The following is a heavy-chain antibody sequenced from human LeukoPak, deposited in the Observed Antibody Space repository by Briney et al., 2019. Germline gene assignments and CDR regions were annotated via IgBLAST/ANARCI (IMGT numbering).Heavy chain of an antibody. CDR3: ARVYGGNSAFDY. CDR1: GYSISSGYY. J-gene: IGHJ4*02. Sequence: SETLSLTCTVSGYSISSGYYWGWIRQPPGKGLEWIGSIYHSGSTYYNPSLKSRVTISVDTSKNQFSLKLSSVTAADTAVYYCARVYGGNSAFDYWGQGTLVTVSS. CDR2: IYHSGST. V-gene: IGHV4-38-2*02. D-gene: IGHD4-23*01.